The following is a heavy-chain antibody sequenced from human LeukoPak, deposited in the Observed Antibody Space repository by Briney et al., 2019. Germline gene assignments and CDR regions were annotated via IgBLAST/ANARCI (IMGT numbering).Heavy chain of an antibody. Sequence: ASVKVSCKASGYTFTSYGISWVRQAPGQGLEWMGWISAYNGNTNYAQRLQGRVIMTTDTSTSTAYMELRSLRSDDTAVYYCARQLFFGRGVYSSQYYRDVGGKGTPATASS. CDR1: GYTFTSYG. D-gene: IGHD3-3*01. V-gene: IGHV1-18*01. J-gene: IGHJ6*03. CDR2: ISAYNGNT. CDR3: ARQLFFGRGVYSSQYYRDV.